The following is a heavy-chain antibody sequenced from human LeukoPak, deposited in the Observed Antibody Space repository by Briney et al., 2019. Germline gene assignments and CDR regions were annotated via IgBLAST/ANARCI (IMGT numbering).Heavy chain of an antibody. Sequence: GGSLRLSCAASGFTFSSYAMHWVRQAPGKGLEYVSAISSNGGSTYYANSVKGRFTISRDNSKSTLYLQMGSLRAEDMAVYYCARDPVGSGKFYFDYWGQGTLVTVSS. CDR3: ARDPVGSGKFYFDY. CDR2: ISSNGGST. CDR1: GFTFSSYA. V-gene: IGHV3-64*01. D-gene: IGHD3-10*01. J-gene: IGHJ4*02.